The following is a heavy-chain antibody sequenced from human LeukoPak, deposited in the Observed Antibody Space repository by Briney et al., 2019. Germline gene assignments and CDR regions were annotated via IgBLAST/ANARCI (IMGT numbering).Heavy chain of an antibody. CDR3: AKDQGVYDYVWGSYRYSPFDY. CDR1: GFTFSSYA. Sequence: GESLRLSCAASGFTFSSYAMSWVRQAPGKGLEWVSAISGSGGSTYYADSVKGRFTISRDNSKNTLYLQTNSLRAEDTAVYYCAKDQGVYDYVWGSYRYSPFDYWGQGTLVTVSS. V-gene: IGHV3-23*01. CDR2: ISGSGGST. J-gene: IGHJ4*02. D-gene: IGHD3-16*02.